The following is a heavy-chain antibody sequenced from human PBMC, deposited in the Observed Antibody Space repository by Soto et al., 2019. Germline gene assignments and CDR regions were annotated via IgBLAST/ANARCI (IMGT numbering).Heavy chain of an antibody. CDR3: ARGASGYYDFWSGYLDS. CDR1: GGTFSSYA. CDR2: VIPIFGTA. J-gene: IGHJ5*01. D-gene: IGHD3-3*01. Sequence: SVKVSCKASGGTFSSYAISWVRQAPGQGLEWMGGVIPIFGTAIYAQKFQGRVTITADKSTSTAYMELSSLRSEDTAVYYCARGASGYYDFWSGYLDSWGQGTLVTVSS. V-gene: IGHV1-69*06.